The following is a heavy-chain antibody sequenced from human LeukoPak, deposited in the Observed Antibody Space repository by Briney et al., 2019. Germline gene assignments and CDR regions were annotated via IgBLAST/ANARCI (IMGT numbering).Heavy chain of an antibody. J-gene: IGHJ4*02. CDR2: IGPSGVTT. Sequence: PRGSLRHSPADPRLTPITVALCSVRQAPGKGLEWISRIGPSGVTTYYADSVKGRFTISRDTSKNSLYLQMSSLRAYDASVFEGAGQLDLDYWGQGTLVTVSS. V-gene: IGHV3-23*01. CDR3: AGQLDLDY. CDR1: RLTPITVA. D-gene: IGHD1-1*01.